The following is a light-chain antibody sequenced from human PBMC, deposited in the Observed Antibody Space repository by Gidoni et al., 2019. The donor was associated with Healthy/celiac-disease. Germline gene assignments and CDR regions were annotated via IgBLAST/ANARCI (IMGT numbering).Light chain of an antibody. Sequence: DILMTQSPSSLSASVGDRVPITSQESQDISNYLNWYQQKPGKAPKLLIYDASNLETGVPSRYSGSGSGTDFTFTISSMQPEDIATYYCQQYDNLPPYTFXQXTKLEIK. V-gene: IGKV1-33*01. CDR3: QQYDNLPPYT. CDR2: DAS. J-gene: IGKJ2*01. CDR1: QDISNY.